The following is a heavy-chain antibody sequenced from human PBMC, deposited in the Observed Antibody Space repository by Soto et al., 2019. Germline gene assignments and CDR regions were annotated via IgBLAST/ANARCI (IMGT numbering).Heavy chain of an antibody. CDR2: ISSSSSTI. V-gene: IGHV3-48*01. CDR3: ARDESSGWYLSWFDP. Sequence: PGGSLRLSCAASGFTFSSYSMNWVRQAPGKGLEWVSYISSSSSTIYYADSVKGRFTISRDNAKNSLYLQMNSLRAEDTAVYYCARDESSGWYLSWFDPWGQGTLVTVSS. CDR1: GFTFSSYS. J-gene: IGHJ5*02. D-gene: IGHD6-19*01.